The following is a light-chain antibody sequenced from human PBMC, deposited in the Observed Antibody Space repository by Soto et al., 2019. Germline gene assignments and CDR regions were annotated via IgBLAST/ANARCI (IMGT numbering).Light chain of an antibody. CDR2: DAS. J-gene: IGKJ4*01. Sequence: EFVLTQYPGTLSLSPGERATLSCRASQSVSSNLAWYQQKPGQAPRLLIYDASNRATGIPARFSGSGSGTDFTLTITSLEPEDFAVYYCQQRSIWLTFGGGTKVDI. V-gene: IGKV3-11*01. CDR3: QQRSIWLT. CDR1: QSVSSN.